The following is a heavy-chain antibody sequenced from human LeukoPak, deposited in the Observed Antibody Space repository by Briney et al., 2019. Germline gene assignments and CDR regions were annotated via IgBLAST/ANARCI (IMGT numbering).Heavy chain of an antibody. J-gene: IGHJ6*02. D-gene: IGHD3-10*01. CDR2: TSYDGGSQ. CDR3: ARDVVATMVRGTGMDV. V-gene: IGHV3-30-3*01. Sequence: PGRSLRLSCAASGFIFSSYAVHWVRQAPGKGLEWVALTSYDGGSQYYADFVKGRFTISRDNSKNTLYLQMNSLRGEDTAVYYCARDVVATMVRGTGMDVWGQGTTVTVSS. CDR1: GFIFSSYA.